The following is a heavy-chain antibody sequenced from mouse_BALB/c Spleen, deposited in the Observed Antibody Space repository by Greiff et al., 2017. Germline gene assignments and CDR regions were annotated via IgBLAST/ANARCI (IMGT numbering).Heavy chain of an antibody. CDR1: GFTFSSFG. V-gene: IGHV5-17*02. D-gene: IGHD1-1*01. CDR2: ISSGSSTI. J-gene: IGHJ3*01. Sequence: EVNLVESGGGLVQPGGSRKLSCAASGFTFSSFGMHWVRQAPEKGLEWVAYISSGSSTIYYADTLKGRFTISRDNPKNTLFLQMTSLRSEDTAMYYCARFPLRGAWFAYWGQGTLVTVSA. CDR3: ARFPLRGAWFAY.